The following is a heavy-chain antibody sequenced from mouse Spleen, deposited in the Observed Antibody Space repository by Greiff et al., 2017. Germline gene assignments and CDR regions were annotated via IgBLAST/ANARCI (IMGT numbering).Heavy chain of an antibody. D-gene: IGHD2-1*01. J-gene: IGHJ3*01. CDR2: INPNNGGT. Sequence: VQLKQSGPELVKPGASVKIPCKASGYTFTDYNMDWVKQSHGKSLEWIGDINPNNGGTIYNQKFKGKATLTVDKSSSTAYMELRSLTSEDTAVYYCARSSGDYGNFAYWGQGTLVTVSA. CDR1: GYTFTDYN. CDR3: ARSSGDYGNFAY. V-gene: IGHV1-18*01.